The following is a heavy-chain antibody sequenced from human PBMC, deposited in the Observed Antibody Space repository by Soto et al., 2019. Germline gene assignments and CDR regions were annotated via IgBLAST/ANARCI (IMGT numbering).Heavy chain of an antibody. CDR1: GGSVSSGSYY. CDR3: AREKVDYYDYVWGSYRPRAYFDY. D-gene: IGHD3-16*02. Sequence: SETLSLTCTVSGGSVSSGSYYWSWIRQPPGKGLEWIGYIYYSGSTNYNPSLKSRVTISVDTSKNQFSLKLSSVTAADTAVYYCAREKVDYYDYVWGSYRPRAYFDYWGQGTLVTVSS. CDR2: IYYSGST. V-gene: IGHV4-61*01. J-gene: IGHJ4*02.